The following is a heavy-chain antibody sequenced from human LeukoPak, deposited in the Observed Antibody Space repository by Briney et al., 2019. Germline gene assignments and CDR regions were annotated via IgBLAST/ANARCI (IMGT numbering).Heavy chain of an antibody. CDR3: AKDPSVSTKLLWLGEHDY. V-gene: IGHV3-23*01. CDR2: ISGSGGST. Sequence: GGSLRLSCAASGFTFSSYAMSWVRQAPGKGLEWVSAISGSGGSTYYADSVKGRFTISRDNSKNTLYLQMNSLRAEDTAVYYCAKDPSVSTKLLWLGEHDYWGQGTLVTVSS. D-gene: IGHD3-10*01. J-gene: IGHJ4*02. CDR1: GFTFSSYA.